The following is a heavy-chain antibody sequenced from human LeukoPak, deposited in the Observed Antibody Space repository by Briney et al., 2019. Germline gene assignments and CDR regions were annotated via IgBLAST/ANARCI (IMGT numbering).Heavy chain of an antibody. CDR1: GFTFSNYW. CDR3: AKPMSWELSETLDY. CDR2: ISQDGSGK. D-gene: IGHD1-26*01. V-gene: IGHV3-7*03. Sequence: QPGGSLRLSCGASGFTFSNYWMSWVRQAPGKGLEWVINISQDGSGKNYADSVEGRFTISRDNAKNSLYLQMNSLRAEDTAVYYCAKPMSWELSETLDYWGQGTLVTVSS. J-gene: IGHJ4*02.